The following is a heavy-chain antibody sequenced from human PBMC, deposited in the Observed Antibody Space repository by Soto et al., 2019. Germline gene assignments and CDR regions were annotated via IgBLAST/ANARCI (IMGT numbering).Heavy chain of an antibody. J-gene: IGHJ6*02. CDR1: GDSVSSNSAA. CDR3: ASSTMVRGVITPTFIDYGMDV. CDR2: TYYRSKWYN. V-gene: IGHV6-1*01. Sequence: SQTLSLTCAISGDSVSSNSAAWNWIRQSPSRGLEWLGRTYYRSKWYNDYAVSVKSRITINPDTSKNQFSLQLNSVTPEDTAVYYCASSTMVRGVITPTFIDYGMDVWGQGTTVTVSS. D-gene: IGHD3-10*01.